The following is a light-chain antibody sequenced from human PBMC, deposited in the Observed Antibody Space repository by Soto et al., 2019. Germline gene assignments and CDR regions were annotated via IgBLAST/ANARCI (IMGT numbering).Light chain of an antibody. Sequence: DIQLTQSPSFLSASVGDRVTITCRASQGISSYLAWYQQKPGKAPKLLIYAASTLQSGVPSRFSGSGSGTEFTLTISSLQPEDFATDYCQQHNSYPLVGPGTKVDIK. CDR2: AAS. V-gene: IGKV1-9*01. CDR1: QGISSY. CDR3: QQHNSYPL. J-gene: IGKJ3*01.